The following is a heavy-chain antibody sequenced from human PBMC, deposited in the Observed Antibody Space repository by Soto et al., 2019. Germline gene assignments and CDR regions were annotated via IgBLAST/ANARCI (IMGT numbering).Heavy chain of an antibody. J-gene: IGHJ3*01. CDR3: TQDEGYCSRISCKDAFDY. CDR2: LSWDGGYK. Sequence: EVQLVESGGGLVQPGRSLRLSCAASGFTFVDYAMHWVRQAPGQGLEWVSGLSWDGGYKGYADSVKGRFTISRDNATKSLYLEMNSLRVEDTALYYCTQDEGYCSRISCKDAFDYWGQGTMVTVS. D-gene: IGHD2-2*01. V-gene: IGHV3-9*01. CDR1: GFTFVDYA.